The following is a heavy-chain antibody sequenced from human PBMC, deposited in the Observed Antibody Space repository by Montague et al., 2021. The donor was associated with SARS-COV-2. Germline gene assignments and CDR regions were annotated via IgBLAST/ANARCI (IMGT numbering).Heavy chain of an antibody. CDR1: GFPFSSHG. V-gene: IGHV3-33*01. J-gene: IGHJ4*02. CDR2: MWYDGSKE. CDR3: ARDTYSSTSGTLDF. Sequence: SLSLSCAASGFPFSSHGMHWVRQAPGKGLEWVAVMWYDGSKENYADSVKGRFTISRDNSEHMLYLQLNSLRAEDTAVYYCARDTYSSTSGTLDFWGRGTLVTVSS. D-gene: IGHD6-13*01.